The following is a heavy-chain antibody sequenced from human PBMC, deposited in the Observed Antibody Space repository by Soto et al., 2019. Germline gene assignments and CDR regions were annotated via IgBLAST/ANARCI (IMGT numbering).Heavy chain of an antibody. CDR3: AKGQSSIYYGSRHYYYGMDV. Sequence: EVKLVESGGGLVQPGRSLRLSCAASGFTFDDYAMHWVRQAPGKGLEWDSGISWDSGTVDYADSVKGRFTISRDNAKNSLYLRMNSLRVEDTALYYCAKGQSSIYYGSRHYYYGMDVWGQGTTVTVSS. J-gene: IGHJ6*02. D-gene: IGHD3-22*01. V-gene: IGHV3-9*01. CDR1: GFTFDDYA. CDR2: ISWDSGTV.